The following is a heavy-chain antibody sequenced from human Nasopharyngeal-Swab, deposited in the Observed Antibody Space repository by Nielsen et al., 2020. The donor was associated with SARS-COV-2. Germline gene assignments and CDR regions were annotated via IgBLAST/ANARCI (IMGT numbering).Heavy chain of an antibody. Sequence: GGSLRLSCAASGFTFSDYYMSWIRQALGKGLEWVSYISSSGSTIYYADSVKGRFTISRDNAKNSLYLQMNSLRAEDTAVYYCARVSWSDYDFWSGYYKSSYYYGMDVWGQGTTVTVSS. J-gene: IGHJ6*02. CDR1: GFTFSDYY. CDR2: ISSSGSTI. CDR3: ARVSWSDYDFWSGYYKSSYYYGMDV. D-gene: IGHD3-3*01. V-gene: IGHV3-11*04.